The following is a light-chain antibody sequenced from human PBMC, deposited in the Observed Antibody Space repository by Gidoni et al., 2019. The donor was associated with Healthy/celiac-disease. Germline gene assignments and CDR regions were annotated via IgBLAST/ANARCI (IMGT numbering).Light chain of an antibody. CDR3: MQALQTPGT. CDR2: LGS. J-gene: IGKJ3*01. V-gene: IGKV2-28*01. Sequence: DIVMTQSPLSLPVTPGEPASISCRSSQSLLLSNGYNYLDWYLQKPGQSPQLLIYLGSNRASGVPDRFSGSGSGTDVTLKISRVEAEDVGVYYCMQALQTPGTFGPGTKVDIK. CDR1: QSLLLSNGYNY.